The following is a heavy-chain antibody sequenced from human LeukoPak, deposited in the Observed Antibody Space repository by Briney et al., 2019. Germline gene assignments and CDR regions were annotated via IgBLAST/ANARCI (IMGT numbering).Heavy chain of an antibody. Sequence: PSETLSLTCTVSGGSISSYYWSWNRQPPGKGLEWIGYIHYSGSTNYNPSLKSRVTISIDTSRNQFSLKLSSVTAADTAVYYCARRGTQLSSWFDPWGQGTLVTVSS. CDR2: IHYSGST. V-gene: IGHV4-59*08. CDR3: ARRGTQLSSWFDP. CDR1: GGSISSYY. J-gene: IGHJ5*02. D-gene: IGHD5-18*01.